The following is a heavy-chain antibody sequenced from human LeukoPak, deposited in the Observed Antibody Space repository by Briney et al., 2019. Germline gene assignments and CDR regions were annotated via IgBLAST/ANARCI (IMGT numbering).Heavy chain of an antibody. V-gene: IGHV3-74*01. CDR1: GFTFSSYW. D-gene: IGHD3-22*01. CDR3: AKAYYDSSGYYSAPYFGY. Sequence: PGRSLRLSCEASGFTFSSYWMHWVRQAPGKGLVWVSRLNSDASSTSYADSVEGRFSISRDNAKNTLYLQMNSLRAEDTAVYYCAKAYYDSSGYYSAPYFGYWGQGTLVTVSS. CDR2: LNSDASST. J-gene: IGHJ4*02.